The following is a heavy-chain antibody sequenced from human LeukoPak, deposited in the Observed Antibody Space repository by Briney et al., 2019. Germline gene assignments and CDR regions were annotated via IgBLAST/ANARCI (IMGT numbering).Heavy chain of an antibody. D-gene: IGHD3-22*01. CDR3: ARADSPYYYDSSGPKFDY. Sequence: PSETLSLTCTVSGGSISSGGYYWSWIRQHPGKGLEWIGYIYYSGSTYYNPSLKSRVTISVDTSKNQFSLKLSSVTAADTAVYYSARADSPYYYDSSGPKFDYWGQGTLVTVSS. CDR1: GGSISSGGYY. V-gene: IGHV4-31*03. CDR2: IYYSGST. J-gene: IGHJ4*02.